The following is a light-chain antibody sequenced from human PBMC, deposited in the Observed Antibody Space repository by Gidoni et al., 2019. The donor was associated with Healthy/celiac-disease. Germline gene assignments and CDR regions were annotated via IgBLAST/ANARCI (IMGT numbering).Light chain of an antibody. V-gene: IGKV4-1*01. CDR1: QSVLYSSNNKNY. J-gene: IGKJ1*01. Sequence: DIVMTQSPDSLAVSLGERATINCKSSQSVLYSSNNKNYLAGYQKKPGQPPKLPIYWASTRESGVPDRFSGSGCGTDFTLTISSLQAEDVAVYYCQQYYSTPPTFGQGTKVEIK. CDR2: WAS. CDR3: QQYYSTPPT.